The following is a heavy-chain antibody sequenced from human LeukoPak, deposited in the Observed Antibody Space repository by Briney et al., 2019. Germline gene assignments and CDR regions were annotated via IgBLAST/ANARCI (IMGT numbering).Heavy chain of an antibody. J-gene: IGHJ6*02. V-gene: IGHV3-33*01. CDR2: IWYDGNNK. CDR1: GFTFSSYG. D-gene: IGHD5-18*01. Sequence: PGGSLRLSCAASGFTFSSYGMHWVRQAPGKGLEWVAVIWYDGNNKYYADSVKGRFTISRDNSKNTLYLQMNSLRAEDTAVYYCARDAGYSYGSYYYYYGMDVWGQGTTVTVSS. CDR3: ARDAGYSYGSYYYYYGMDV.